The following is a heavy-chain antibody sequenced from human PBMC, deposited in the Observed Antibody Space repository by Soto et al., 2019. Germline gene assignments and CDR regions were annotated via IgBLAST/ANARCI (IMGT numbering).Heavy chain of an antibody. Sequence: GGSLTLSCAASGFTFSSYAKSWVRQAPGQGLELVSVISGSGGSTYYADSVKGRFTISRDNSKNTLYLQMNSLRAEDTAVYYCAKGPQPVLRYFDWSSPDGYGMDVWGQGTTVTVSS. CDR3: AKGPQPVLRYFDWSSPDGYGMDV. D-gene: IGHD3-9*01. CDR1: GFTFSSYA. J-gene: IGHJ6*02. CDR2: ISGSGGST. V-gene: IGHV3-23*01.